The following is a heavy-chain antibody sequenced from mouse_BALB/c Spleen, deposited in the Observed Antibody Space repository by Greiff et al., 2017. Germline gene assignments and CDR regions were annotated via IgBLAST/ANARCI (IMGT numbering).Heavy chain of an antibody. CDR1: GYTFTDYA. J-gene: IGHJ4*01. D-gene: IGHD2-1*01. V-gene: IGHV1S137*01. CDR3: ARGGYGNFHYAMDY. CDR2: ISTYSGNT. Sequence: VQLQQSGPELVRPGVSVKISCKGSGYTFTDYAMHWVKQSHAKGLEWIGVISTYSGNTNYNQKFKGKATMTVDKSSSTAYMELARLTSEDSAIYYCARGGYGNFHYAMDYWGQGTSVTVSS.